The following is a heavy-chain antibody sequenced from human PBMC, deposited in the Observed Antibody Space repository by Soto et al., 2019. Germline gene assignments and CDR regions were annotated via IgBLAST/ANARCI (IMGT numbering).Heavy chain of an antibody. Sequence: QVQLVQSGAEVKKPGSSVKVSCKASGGTFSSYTISWVRQAPGQGLEWMGRIIPILGIANYAQKFQGRVTITADKATSTAYMELSSLRSEDTAVYYCARGGHLGEFFYDMDVWGKGTTVTVSS. CDR2: IIPILGIA. D-gene: IGHD3-16*01. CDR1: GGTFSSYT. J-gene: IGHJ6*03. V-gene: IGHV1-69*02. CDR3: ARGGHLGEFFYDMDV.